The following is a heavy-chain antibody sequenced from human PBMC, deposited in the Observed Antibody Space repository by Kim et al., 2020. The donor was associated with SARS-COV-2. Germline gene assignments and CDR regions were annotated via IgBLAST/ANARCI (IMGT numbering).Heavy chain of an antibody. CDR2: TYYRSKWNN. Sequence: SQTLSLTCAISGDSVSSNLVTWNWIRQSPSRGLEWLGRTYYRSKWNNDYAVAVKSRITISPDTSKNQFFLQLNSVTPEDTAVYYCVRVVSGTFEDWGQGSLVTVSS. J-gene: IGHJ4*02. CDR1: GDSVSSNLVT. CDR3: VRVVSGTFED. D-gene: IGHD6-13*01. V-gene: IGHV6-1*01.